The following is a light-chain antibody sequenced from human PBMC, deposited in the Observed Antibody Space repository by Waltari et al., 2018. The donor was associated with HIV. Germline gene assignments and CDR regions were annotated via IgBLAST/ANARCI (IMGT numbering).Light chain of an antibody. V-gene: IGLV4-69*01. Sequence: QPVLTQSPSASASLGASVKLTCTLSSGHSPYSIAWHQQQPERGPRFLMKLNNDGSHTKGDGIPDRFSGSSSGAERYLTISSLQSEDEADYYCQTWATGIQFFSGGTKLTVL. CDR1: SGHSPYS. CDR2: LNNDGSH. CDR3: QTWATGIQF. J-gene: IGLJ2*01.